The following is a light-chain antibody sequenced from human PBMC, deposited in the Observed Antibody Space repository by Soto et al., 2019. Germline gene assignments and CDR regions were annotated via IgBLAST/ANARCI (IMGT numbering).Light chain of an antibody. Sequence: DIQMTQSPSSLSASVGDRVTITCRASQGIGSALCWYQQKPSKAPKRLIYAASSLHSGDPSRFSVSGSWTEVSLPISRLQTEDFAYYYSLQHNSYPPAFVGGTKVEIK. V-gene: IGKV1-17*01. J-gene: IGKJ4*01. CDR2: AAS. CDR1: QGIGSA. CDR3: LQHNSYPPA.